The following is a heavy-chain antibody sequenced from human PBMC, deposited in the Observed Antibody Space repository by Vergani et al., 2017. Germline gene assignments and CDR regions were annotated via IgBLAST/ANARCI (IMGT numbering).Heavy chain of an antibody. CDR3: ASGGDIVVVTAANNWSDP. CDR1: GVTFSSYA. D-gene: IGHD2-2*01. Sequence: QVQLVQSGAEVKKPGSSVKVSCKASGVTFSSYAISWVRQAPGQGLEWMGGIIPIFGTANYAQKFQGRVTITADESTSTAYMDLSSLRSEDTAVYYCASGGDIVVVTAANNWSDPWSQATLVTVSS. J-gene: IGHJ5*01. CDR2: IIPIFGTA. V-gene: IGHV1-69*01.